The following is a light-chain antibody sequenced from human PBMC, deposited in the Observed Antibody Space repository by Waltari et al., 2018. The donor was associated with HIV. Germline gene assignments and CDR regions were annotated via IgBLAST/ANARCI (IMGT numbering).Light chain of an antibody. Sequence: QSALTQPPSASGSPGQSVTISCTGTSSDVGGYNFVSWYQHHDGKAPQLIIYDVTNRPLGGPDRFSGSKSGNTASLTVSGLRTDDEADYYCCSYAGNTHLYVFGTGTKVTV. CDR2: DVT. V-gene: IGLV2-8*01. J-gene: IGLJ1*01. CDR1: SSDVGGYNF. CDR3: CSYAGNTHLYV.